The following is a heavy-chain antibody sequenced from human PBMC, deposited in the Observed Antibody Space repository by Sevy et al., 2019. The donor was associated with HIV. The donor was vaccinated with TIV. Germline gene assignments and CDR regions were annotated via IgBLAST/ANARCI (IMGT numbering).Heavy chain of an antibody. CDR2: ISYDGSNT. J-gene: IGHJ4*02. V-gene: IGHV3-30*18. Sequence: GGSLRLSCAASGFSFRNYGMHWVRQAPGKGLEWVAVISYDGSNTHYADSVKGRFTISRDNSKNTLFLQMSSLRAEDTAVYHCAKQDNWNDFPFDYWGQGILVTASS. D-gene: IGHD1-1*01. CDR3: AKQDNWNDFPFDY. CDR1: GFSFRNYG.